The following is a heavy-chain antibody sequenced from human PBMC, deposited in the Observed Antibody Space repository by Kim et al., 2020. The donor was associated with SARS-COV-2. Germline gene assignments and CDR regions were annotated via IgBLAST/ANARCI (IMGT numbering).Heavy chain of an antibody. CDR3: ARGISDWYVDF. Sequence: GGSLRLSCAASGFTFSSYSMNWVRQAPGKGLEWVSYISSDGSTIYYADSVKGRFTISRDNAKNTLYLQMNSLRAEDTAVYYCARGISDWYVDFWGRGTLVTVSS. V-gene: IGHV3-48*04. J-gene: IGHJ2*01. CDR2: ISSDGSTI. CDR1: GFTFSSYS.